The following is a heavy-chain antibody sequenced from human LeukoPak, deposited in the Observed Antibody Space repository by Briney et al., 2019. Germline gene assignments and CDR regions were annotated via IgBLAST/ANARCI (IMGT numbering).Heavy chain of an antibody. CDR2: MYYSGST. D-gene: IGHD4-11*01. V-gene: IGHV4-61*01. J-gene: IGHJ4*02. Sequence: PSETLSLTCTVSGGSVSSGSYYWSWIRQPPGKGLEWIGYMYYSGSTNYNPSLKSRVTISVDTSKNQFSLKLNSVTAADTAVYYCARQGPLTTAVTTRTNPFDYWGQGTLVTVSS. CDR3: ARQGPLTTAVTTRTNPFDY. CDR1: GGSVSSGSYY.